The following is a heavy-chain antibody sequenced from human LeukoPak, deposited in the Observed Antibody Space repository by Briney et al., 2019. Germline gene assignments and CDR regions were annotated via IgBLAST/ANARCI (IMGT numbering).Heavy chain of an antibody. J-gene: IGHJ6*03. CDR3: ARDGYRLSGYFYYMDV. CDR1: GYTFTTDY. V-gene: IGHV1-18*04. Sequence: ASVKVSCKASGYTFTTDYIHWVRQAPGQGLEWMGWINTHNGDTNYAQKLQGRVTMTTDTSTSTAYMELRSLRSDDTAVYYCARDGYRLSGYFYYMDVWGKGTTVTVSS. CDR2: INTHNGDT. D-gene: IGHD2-2*03.